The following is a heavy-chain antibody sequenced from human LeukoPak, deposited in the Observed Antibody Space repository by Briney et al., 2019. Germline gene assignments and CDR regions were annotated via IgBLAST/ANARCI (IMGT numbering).Heavy chain of an antibody. CDR1: GFTFSTYN. D-gene: IGHD3-16*01. Sequence: GGSLRLSCAASGFTFSTYNINWVRQAPGKGLEWVSFITSSSSTIYYADSVRGRFTISRDNAKNSLYLQMNSLRDEDTAVYYCARNLGGDKDYWGQGTLVTVSS. V-gene: IGHV3-48*02. CDR2: ITSSSSTI. J-gene: IGHJ4*02. CDR3: ARNLGGDKDY.